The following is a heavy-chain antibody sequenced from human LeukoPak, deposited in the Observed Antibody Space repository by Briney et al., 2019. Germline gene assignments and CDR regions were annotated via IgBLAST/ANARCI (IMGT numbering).Heavy chain of an antibody. CDR2: IKHYGST. CDR1: GGSFSYYY. D-gene: IGHD2-2*01. Sequence: PSETLSLTCAVHGGSFSYYYWTWIRQSPGKGLEWIGEIKHYGSTNYNPSLKSRVTISVDTSKKQFSLKLSSVTVADTAVYYCRCTSHRDYFDYWGQGTLVTVSS. CDR3: RCTSHRDYFDY. J-gene: IGHJ4*02. V-gene: IGHV4-34*01.